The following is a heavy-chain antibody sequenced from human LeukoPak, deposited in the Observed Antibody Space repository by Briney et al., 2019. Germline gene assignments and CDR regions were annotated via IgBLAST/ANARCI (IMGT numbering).Heavy chain of an antibody. CDR1: GFTFSTYA. CDR3: SGELLADYFDY. D-gene: IGHD3-10*01. Sequence: AGGSRRLSCAVSGFTFSTYAMHWVRQAPGKGLEWVGRIKSKTDGGTTDYAAPVKGRFTISRDDSKNTLYLQMNSLKTEDTAVYYCSGELLADYFDYWGQGTLVTVSS. CDR2: IKSKTDGGTT. J-gene: IGHJ4*02. V-gene: IGHV3-15*01.